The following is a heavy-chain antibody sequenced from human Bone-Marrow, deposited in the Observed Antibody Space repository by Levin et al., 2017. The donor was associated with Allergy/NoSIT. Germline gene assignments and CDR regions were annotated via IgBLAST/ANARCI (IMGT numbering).Heavy chain of an antibody. CDR2: FDPENDQV. V-gene: IGHV1-24*01. CDR3: AATRTYSFDY. J-gene: IGHJ4*02. Sequence: GESLKISCKVSGYSLSELSMHWMRQAPGKASEWMGGFDPENDQVIYAQRFQGRITLTVDTSTDTAYMDLSSLRSDDTAAYYCAATRTYSFDYWGQGTLVTVSS. CDR1: GYSLSELS. D-gene: IGHD4-11*01.